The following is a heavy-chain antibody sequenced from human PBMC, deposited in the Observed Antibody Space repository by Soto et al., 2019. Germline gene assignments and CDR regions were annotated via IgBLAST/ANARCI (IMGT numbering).Heavy chain of an antibody. CDR3: VRDDIGVGLAY. CDR2: INIDGNDT. J-gene: IGHJ4*02. D-gene: IGHD1-26*01. V-gene: IGHV3-74*01. Sequence: PGEPLTLPCPLSGFTFCNHCIHWVLLQPGMGLVWVAHINIDGNDTTYADSVRGRFTISRDNAKNTLYLQMNSLRAEDTAVYYCVRDDIGVGLAYWGLGNPVTVSS. CDR1: GFTFCNHC.